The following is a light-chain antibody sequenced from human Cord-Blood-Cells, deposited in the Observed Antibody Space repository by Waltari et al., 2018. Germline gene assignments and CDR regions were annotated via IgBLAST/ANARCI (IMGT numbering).Light chain of an antibody. CDR1: SSVVRRYSV. V-gene: IGLV2-23*01. Sequence: QSALRQPASVSGPPGLWITISCTGTSSVVRRYSVVSWYQQHPGKAPKLMFYEGSKRPPGVSNRFSGSKAGNAASRTISGLQAEGEADYYCCSYAGSSTYYVFGTGTKVTVL. CDR3: CSYAGSSTYYV. J-gene: IGLJ1*01. CDR2: EGS.